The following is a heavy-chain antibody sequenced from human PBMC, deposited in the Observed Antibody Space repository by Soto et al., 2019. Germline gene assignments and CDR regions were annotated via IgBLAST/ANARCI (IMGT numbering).Heavy chain of an antibody. CDR1: GGSISSSSYY. Sequence: QLLESGPGLVKPSETLSLTCTVSGGSISSSSYYWGWIRQPPGKGLEWIGSIYYSGSTYYNPSLKSRVTISVDTSKNQFSLKLSSVTAADTAVYYWASREWELLVLRAFDIWGQGTMVTVSS. V-gene: IGHV4-39*01. J-gene: IGHJ3*02. CDR3: ASREWELLVLRAFDI. D-gene: IGHD1-26*01. CDR2: IYYSGST.